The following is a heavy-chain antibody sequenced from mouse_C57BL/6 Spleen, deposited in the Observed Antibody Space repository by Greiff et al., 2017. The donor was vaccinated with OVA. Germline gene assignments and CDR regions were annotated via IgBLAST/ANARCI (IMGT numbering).Heavy chain of an antibody. Sequence: EVQRVESGPELVKPGASVKIPCKASGYTFTDYNMDWVKQSHGKSLEWIGDINPNNGGTIYNQKFKGKATLTVDKSSSTAYMELRSLTSEDTAVYYCARVYYGYDKWYFDVWGTGTTVTVSS. D-gene: IGHD2-2*01. V-gene: IGHV1-18*01. J-gene: IGHJ1*03. CDR1: GYTFTDYN. CDR2: INPNNGGT. CDR3: ARVYYGYDKWYFDV.